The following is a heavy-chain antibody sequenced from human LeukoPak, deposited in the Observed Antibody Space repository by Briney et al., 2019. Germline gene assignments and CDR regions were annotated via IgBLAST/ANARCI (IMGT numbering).Heavy chain of an antibody. CDR2: IKQDGSEK. CDR1: GFTFSNYW. J-gene: IGHJ4*02. D-gene: IGHD6-13*01. CDR3: ALSRTLDY. Sequence: GGSLRLSCAASGFTFSNYWMTWVRQAPGKGLEWVAKIKQDGSEKYYVDSVKGRFTISRDNAKNSLYLQMYSLRAEDTAVYYCALSRTLDYWGQGTLVTVSS. V-gene: IGHV3-7*01.